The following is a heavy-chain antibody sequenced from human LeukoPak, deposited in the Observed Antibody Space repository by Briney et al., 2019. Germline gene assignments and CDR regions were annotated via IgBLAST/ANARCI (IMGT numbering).Heavy chain of an antibody. Sequence: GRSLRLSCAASGFTFSSYAMHWVRQAPGKGLEGVAVISYDGSNKYYADSVKGRFTISRDNSKNTLYLQINNLRGEDTTVYYCARDRLVTKGWFDGWGQGSLVTVSS. CDR1: GFTFSSYA. CDR2: ISYDGSNK. CDR3: ARDRLVTKGWFDG. D-gene: IGHD5-12*01. J-gene: IGHJ5*02. V-gene: IGHV3-30*04.